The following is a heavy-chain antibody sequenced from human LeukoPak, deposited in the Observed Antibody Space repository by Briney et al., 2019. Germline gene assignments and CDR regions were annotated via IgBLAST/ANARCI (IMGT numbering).Heavy chain of an antibody. V-gene: IGHV4-59*08. J-gene: IGHJ3*02. CDR1: GGSMSADH. CDR2: VYYNGNT. D-gene: IGHD2/OR15-2a*01. Sequence: SETLSLTCTGSGGSMSADHWNWIRQPPGKGLEWIGDVYYNGNTNYNPLLKSRVTISIDTSKHQFSLKLSSVTAADTAVYYCARRNYFGIWGKGTMVTVSS. CDR3: ARRNYFGI.